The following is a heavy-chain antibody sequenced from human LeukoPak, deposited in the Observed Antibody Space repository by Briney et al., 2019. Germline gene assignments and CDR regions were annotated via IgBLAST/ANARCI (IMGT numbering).Heavy chain of an antibody. J-gene: IGHJ5*02. CDR1: GGTFSSYA. CDR2: IIPIFGTA. V-gene: IGHV1-69*13. Sequence: SVKVSCKASGGTFSSYAISWVRQAPGQGLEWMGGIIPIFGTANYAQKFQGRVTITADESTSTAYMELSSLRSEDTAVYYCAREPIPRRGIYRDWFDPWGQGTLATVSS. CDR3: AREPIPRRGIYRDWFDP. D-gene: IGHD6-13*01.